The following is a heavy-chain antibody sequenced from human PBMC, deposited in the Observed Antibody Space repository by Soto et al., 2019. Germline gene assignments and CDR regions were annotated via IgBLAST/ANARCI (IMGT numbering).Heavy chain of an antibody. CDR1: GDRVSSNSAA. J-gene: IGHJ4*02. Sequence: SQTLSLTCAISGDRVSSNSAAWNWIRQSPSRGLEWLGRTYYRSKWYNDNAVSAKRQITIKPDTSNNQSATQLNSATPEHTAVDYRAKERIGHIDYWGQGTQVTVSS. CDR3: AKERIGHIDY. CDR2: TYYRSKWYN. V-gene: IGHV6-1*01. D-gene: IGHD1-26*01.